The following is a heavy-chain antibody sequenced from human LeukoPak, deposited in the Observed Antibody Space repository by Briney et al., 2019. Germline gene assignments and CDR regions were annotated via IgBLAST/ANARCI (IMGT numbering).Heavy chain of an antibody. CDR1: GFAFSSYW. CDR3: ARELIRPGGEVSYFDY. V-gene: IGHV3-74*01. J-gene: IGHJ4*02. CDR2: INSDGSST. D-gene: IGHD3-16*02. Sequence: GGSLRLSCAASGFAFSSYWMNWVREAPGKGLVWVSRINSDGSSTSYADSVKGRFTISRDNAKNTLYLQMNSLRAEDTAVYYCARELIRPGGEVSYFDYWGQGTLVTVSS.